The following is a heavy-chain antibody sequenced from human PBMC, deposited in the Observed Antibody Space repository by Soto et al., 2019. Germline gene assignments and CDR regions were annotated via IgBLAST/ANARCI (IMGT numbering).Heavy chain of an antibody. V-gene: IGHV5-10-1*03. J-gene: IGHJ4*02. Sequence: EVQLVQSGAEVKKPGESLRISCQGSGYSFTSYWITWVRQMPGKGLEWMGRINPSDSYTNYSPSFQGHVTISADKSISTAYLQWRSVKASDTAMYYCARHVGDGGQSAYWGQGTLVTVSS. D-gene: IGHD3-16*01. CDR2: INPSDSYT. CDR3: ARHVGDGGQSAY. CDR1: GYSFTSYW.